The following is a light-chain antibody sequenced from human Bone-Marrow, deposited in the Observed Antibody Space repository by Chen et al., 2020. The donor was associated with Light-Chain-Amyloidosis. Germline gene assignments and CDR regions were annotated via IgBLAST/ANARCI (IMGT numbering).Light chain of an antibody. CDR3: QQYAHSRT. CDR1: QSVRNSY. Sequence: EIVLTQSPGTLSLSPGERATLSCRASQSVRNSYLAWYQQKRGQPPRLLIYGASSRATGIPDRFSGSESGTDFTLTISRLEPEDFAVYYCQQYAHSRTFGQGTKVEMK. J-gene: IGKJ1*01. CDR2: GAS. V-gene: IGKV3-20*01.